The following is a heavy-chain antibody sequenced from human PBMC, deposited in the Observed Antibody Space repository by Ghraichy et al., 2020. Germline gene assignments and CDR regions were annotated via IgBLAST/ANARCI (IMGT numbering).Heavy chain of an antibody. J-gene: IGHJ3*02. CDR3: ARERTTTVTTFHDAFDI. Sequence: GGSLRLSCAASGFTFSSYSMNWVRQAPGKGLEWVSYISSSSSTIYYADSVKGRFTISRDNAKNSLYLQMNSLRDEDTAVYYCARERTTTVTTFHDAFDIWGQGTMVTVSS. V-gene: IGHV3-48*02. CDR2: ISSSSSTI. CDR1: GFTFSSYS. D-gene: IGHD4-17*01.